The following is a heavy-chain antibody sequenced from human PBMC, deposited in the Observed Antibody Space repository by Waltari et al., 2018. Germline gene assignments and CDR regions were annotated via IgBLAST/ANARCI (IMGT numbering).Heavy chain of an antibody. CDR1: GCTFTSYA. J-gene: IGHJ5*02. CDR2: ISGAGMTT. V-gene: IGHV3-23*04. CDR3: AKDVALLVVPAAHDWFDP. Sequence: VQLVDSGGDMVQPGGSLRLSCAASGCTFTSYAMHWVRQAPGKGLEWVSGISGAGMTTYYADSVRGRFTISRDNAKNTVYLQMDSLRVEDTAVYYCAKDVALLVVPAAHDWFDPWGQGTLVTVSS. D-gene: IGHD2-2*01.